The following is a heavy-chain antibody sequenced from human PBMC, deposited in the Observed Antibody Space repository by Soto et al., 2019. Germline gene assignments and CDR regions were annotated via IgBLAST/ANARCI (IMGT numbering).Heavy chain of an antibody. J-gene: IGHJ5*02. Sequence: QPGGSLRLSCAASGFTFSSYAMHWVRQAPGKGLEWVAVISYDGSNKYYADSVKGRFTISRDNSKNTLYLQMNSLRAEDTAVYYCARDMREPRTILTPIGWFDPWGQGTLVTVSS. CDR2: ISYDGSNK. D-gene: IGHD3-9*01. V-gene: IGHV3-30-3*01. CDR3: ARDMREPRTILTPIGWFDP. CDR1: GFTFSSYA.